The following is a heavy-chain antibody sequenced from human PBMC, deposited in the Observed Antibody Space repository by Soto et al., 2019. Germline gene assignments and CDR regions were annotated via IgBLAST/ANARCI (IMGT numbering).Heavy chain of an antibody. V-gene: IGHV3-23*01. J-gene: IGHJ5*02. D-gene: IGHD1-26*01. CDR3: ARDLSRWERPRGFDNWFDP. CDR2: ISDSADST. Sequence: RLSCAASGFTFASYGMMWVRQAPGKGLEWVSTISDSADSTYYADSVKGRFTISRGNPDNTLYLQMNSLRAEDTAVYYCARDLSRWERPRGFDNWFDPWGQGTLVTVSS. CDR1: GFTFASYG.